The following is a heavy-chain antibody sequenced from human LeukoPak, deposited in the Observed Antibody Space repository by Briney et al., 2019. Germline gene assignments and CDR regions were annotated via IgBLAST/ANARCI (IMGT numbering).Heavy chain of an antibody. CDR1: GGSISSSSYY. CDR2: IYYSGST. CDR3: ARTSGSWYLLDV. Sequence: SETLSLTCTVSGGSISSSSYYWGWIRQPPGKGLEWIGSIYYSGSTYYNPSLKSRVTISVDTSKNQFSLKLSSVTAADTAVYYCARTSGSWYLLDVWGQGTTVTVSS. D-gene: IGHD6-13*01. V-gene: IGHV4-39*07. J-gene: IGHJ6*02.